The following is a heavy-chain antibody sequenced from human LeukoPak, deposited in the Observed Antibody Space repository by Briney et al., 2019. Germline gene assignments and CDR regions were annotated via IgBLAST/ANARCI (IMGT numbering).Heavy chain of an antibody. D-gene: IGHD1-26*01. CDR2: NFYSGST. CDR1: GVSISSSGSY. CDR3: ARLLQTPLKNYFDY. J-gene: IGHJ4*02. Sequence: PSETLSLTCNVSGVSISSSGSYRSWVRQHPGKALEWIGYNFYSGSTYYNPSLKSRVTISVDASKSQFSLKLSSVTATDTAVYYCARLLQTPLKNYFDYWGQGTLVTVSS. V-gene: IGHV4-31*03.